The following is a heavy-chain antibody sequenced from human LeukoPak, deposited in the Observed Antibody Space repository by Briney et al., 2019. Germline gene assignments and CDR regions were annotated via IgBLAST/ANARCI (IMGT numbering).Heavy chain of an antibody. D-gene: IGHD5-12*01. CDR2: IKHDGSEK. V-gene: IGHV3-7*01. CDR3: VKGRGGYVKYKTFDY. CDR1: GFTFSSYW. Sequence: GGSLRLSCAASGFTFSSYWMSWVRQAPGKGLEWVANIKHDGSEKYYVASVKGRFTISKDNAKNSLFLQMSNLRGEDTAVYYCVKGRGGYVKYKTFDYWGQGTLVTVSS. J-gene: IGHJ4*02.